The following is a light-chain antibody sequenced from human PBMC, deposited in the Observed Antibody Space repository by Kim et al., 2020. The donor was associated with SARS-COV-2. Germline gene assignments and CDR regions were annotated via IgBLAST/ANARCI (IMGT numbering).Light chain of an antibody. CDR3: QQSYSTTRT. CDR2: AAS. J-gene: IGKJ4*01. V-gene: IGKV1-39*01. Sequence: GDRVTITCRESQSISSYLNWYQQKPGKAPKLLIYAASSLQSGVPSRFSGSGSGTDFTLTISSLQPEDFATYYCQQSYSTTRTFGGGTKVDIK. CDR1: QSISSY.